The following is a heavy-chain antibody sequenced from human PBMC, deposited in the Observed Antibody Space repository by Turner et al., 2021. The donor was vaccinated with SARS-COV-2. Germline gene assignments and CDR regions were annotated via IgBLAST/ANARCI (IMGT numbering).Heavy chain of an antibody. J-gene: IGHJ6*02. CDR1: GVSFNGYS. V-gene: IGHV4-34*01. D-gene: IGHD2-2*01. Sequence: QVQLQQWGAGLLKPSETLSLTCAVYGVSFNGYSWSWIRQPPGKGLEWIGEINHSGSTNYNPSLKSRVTISVDTSKNQFSLKLSSVTAADTAVYYCASPRCSSTSCLTQGYYGMDVWGQGTTVTVSS. CDR2: INHSGST. CDR3: ASPRCSSTSCLTQGYYGMDV.